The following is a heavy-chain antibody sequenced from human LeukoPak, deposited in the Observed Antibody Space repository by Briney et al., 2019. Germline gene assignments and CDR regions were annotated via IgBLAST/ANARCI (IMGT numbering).Heavy chain of an antibody. CDR2: IDDDGAGT. Sequence: GGSLTLSCAASGFPFSGYWMHWVRQAPGKGLVWVSRIDDDGAGTTYADSVKGRFTISRDNAKNTLYLQMNSLRVEDTAVYYCARSASGYDAWGQGTLVTVSS. V-gene: IGHV3-74*01. D-gene: IGHD5-12*01. J-gene: IGHJ5*02. CDR1: GFPFSGYW. CDR3: ARSASGYDA.